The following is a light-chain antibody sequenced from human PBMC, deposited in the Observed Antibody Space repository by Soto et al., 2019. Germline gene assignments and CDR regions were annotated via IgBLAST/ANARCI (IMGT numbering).Light chain of an antibody. CDR3: QSYDSSLSGSYV. V-gene: IGLV1-40*01. CDR2: DDS. Sequence: QSVLTQPPSVSGAPGQGVTISCTGSSSNIGAGYDVKWYQQLPGTAPKLLIYDDSNRPSGVPDRFSGSKSGTSASLAITGLQAEDEADYYCQSYDSSLSGSYVFGTGTKLTVL. J-gene: IGLJ1*01. CDR1: SSNIGAGYD.